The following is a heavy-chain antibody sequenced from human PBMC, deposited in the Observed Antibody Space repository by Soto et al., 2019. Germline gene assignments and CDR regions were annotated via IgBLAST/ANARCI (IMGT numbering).Heavy chain of an antibody. CDR2: IIPIFGTA. V-gene: IGHV1-69*13. CDR1: GGTFSSYA. Sequence: SVKVSCKASGGTFSSYAISWVRQAPGQGLEWMGGIIPIFGTANYAQKFQGRVTVTADESTSTAYMELSSLRSEDTAVYYCAREKKSVGPAGYYYYGMDVWGQGTTVTVSS. CDR3: AREKKSVGPAGYYYYGMDV. J-gene: IGHJ6*02. D-gene: IGHD1-26*01.